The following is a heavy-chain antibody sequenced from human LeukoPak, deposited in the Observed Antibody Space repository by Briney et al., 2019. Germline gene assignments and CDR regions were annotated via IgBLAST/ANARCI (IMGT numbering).Heavy chain of an antibody. V-gene: IGHV3-23*01. Sequence: PGGSLRLSCAASGFTFSSYEMNWVRQAPGKGLEWVSYISSSGGSTYYADSVKGRFTISRDNSKNTLYLQMDSLRAEDTAVYYCVGGGILTGYYSYFDYWGQGTLVTVSS. D-gene: IGHD3-9*01. CDR3: VGGGILTGYYSYFDY. CDR2: ISSSGGST. J-gene: IGHJ4*02. CDR1: GFTFSSYE.